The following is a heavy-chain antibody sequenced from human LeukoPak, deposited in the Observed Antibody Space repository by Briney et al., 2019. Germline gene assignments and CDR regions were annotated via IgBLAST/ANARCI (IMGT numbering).Heavy chain of an antibody. J-gene: IGHJ4*02. D-gene: IGHD3-3*01. V-gene: IGHV3-33*06. CDR1: GFTFSSYG. CDR3: AKGSIFGVILNPFDY. Sequence: GRSLRLSCAASGFTFSSYGMHWVRQAPGKGLEWVAVIWYDGSNKYYADSVKGRFTISRDNSKSTLYLQMNSLRAEDTAVYYCAKGSIFGVILNPFDYWGQGTLVTVSS. CDR2: IWYDGSNK.